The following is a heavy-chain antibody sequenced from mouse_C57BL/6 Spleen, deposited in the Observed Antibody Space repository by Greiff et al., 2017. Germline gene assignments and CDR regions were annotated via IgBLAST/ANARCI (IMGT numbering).Heavy chain of an antibody. CDR1: GYTFTDYY. D-gene: IGHD1-1*01. V-gene: IGHV1-26*01. Sequence: VQLQQSGPELVKPGASVKISCKASGYTFTDYYMNWVKQSHGKSLEWIGDINPNNGGTSYNQKFKGKATLTVDKSSSTAYMELRSLTSEDSAVYYCARVITTVVAPLDFDYWGQGTTLTVSS. J-gene: IGHJ2*01. CDR3: ARVITTVVAPLDFDY. CDR2: INPNNGGT.